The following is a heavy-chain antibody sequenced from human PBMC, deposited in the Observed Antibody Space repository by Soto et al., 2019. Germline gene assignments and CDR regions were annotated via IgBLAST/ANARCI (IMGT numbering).Heavy chain of an antibody. CDR3: AKDHSSGWYQKTYYYYGMDV. D-gene: IGHD6-19*01. CDR2: ISYDGSNK. V-gene: IGHV3-30*18. Sequence: QVQLVESGGGVVQPGRSLRLSCAASGFTFSSYGMHWVRQAPGKGLEWVAVISYDGSNKYYADSVKGRFTISRDNSKNTLYLQMNSLRAEDTAVYYCAKDHSSGWYQKTYYYYGMDVWGLGTTVTVSS. J-gene: IGHJ6*02. CDR1: GFTFSSYG.